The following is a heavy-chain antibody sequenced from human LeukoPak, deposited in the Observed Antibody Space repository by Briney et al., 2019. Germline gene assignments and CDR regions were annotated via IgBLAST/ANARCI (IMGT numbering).Heavy chain of an antibody. J-gene: IGHJ6*02. CDR1: GFTFSSYG. V-gene: IGHV3-33*01. CDR2: IWYDGSNK. D-gene: IGHD4-17*01. CDR3: ARGYGDYSYGMDV. Sequence: GGSLRLSCAASGFTFSSYGMHWVRQAPGKGLEWVAVIWYDGSNKYYADSVKGRFTISRDNSKDTLYLQLNSLRAEDTAVYYCARGYGDYSYGMDVWGQGTTVTVSS.